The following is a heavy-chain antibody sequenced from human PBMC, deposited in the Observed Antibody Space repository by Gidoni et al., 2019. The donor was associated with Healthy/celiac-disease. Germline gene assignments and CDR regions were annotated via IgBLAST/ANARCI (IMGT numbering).Heavy chain of an antibody. CDR1: GFTFSSYA. D-gene: IGHD3-10*01. Sequence: EVQLLESGGGLVQPGGSLRLSCAASGFTFSSYAMSWVRQAPGKGLGWVSAISGSGGSTYYADSVKGRFTISRYNSKNTLYLQMNSLRAEDTAVYYCAKDFIKDRSANWFDPWGQGTLVTVSS. V-gene: IGHV3-23*01. CDR2: ISGSGGST. J-gene: IGHJ5*02. CDR3: AKDFIKDRSANWFDP.